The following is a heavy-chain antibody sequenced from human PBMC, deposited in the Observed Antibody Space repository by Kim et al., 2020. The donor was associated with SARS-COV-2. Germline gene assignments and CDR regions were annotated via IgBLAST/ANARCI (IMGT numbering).Heavy chain of an antibody. D-gene: IGHD5-18*01. Sequence: SVKVSCKASGGTFSSYAISWVRQAPGQGLEWMGGIIPIFGTVNYAQKFQGRVTITADESTSTAYMELSSLRSEDTAVYYCARDRGYSYGAFDYWGQGTLVTVSS. CDR3: ARDRGYSYGAFDY. V-gene: IGHV1-69*13. CDR1: GGTFSSYA. J-gene: IGHJ4*02. CDR2: IIPIFGTV.